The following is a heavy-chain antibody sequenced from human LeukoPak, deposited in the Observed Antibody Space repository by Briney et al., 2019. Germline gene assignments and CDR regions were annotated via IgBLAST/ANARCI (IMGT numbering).Heavy chain of an antibody. CDR1: DGSVSSSNW. CDR3: ARYLED. Sequence: SETLSLTCTVSDGSVSSSNWWSWVRQPPGKGLEWIGEIYHTGSTNYNPSLKSRVAISMDKSKNQFSLKLSSVTAADTAMYYCARYLEDWGQGTLVTVSS. J-gene: IGHJ4*02. V-gene: IGHV4-4*02. CDR2: IYHTGST.